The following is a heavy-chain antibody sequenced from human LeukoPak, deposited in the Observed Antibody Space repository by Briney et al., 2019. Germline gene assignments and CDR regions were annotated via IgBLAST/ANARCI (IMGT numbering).Heavy chain of an antibody. CDR2: IKQDASEK. CDR3: ARGRYCSSSSCYAGAYDI. V-gene: IGHV3-7*04. CDR1: EFSFSNCW. D-gene: IGHD2-2*01. Sequence: GGSLRLSCEASEFSFSNCWMTWVRQAPGKGLEWVATIKQDASEKYYVDSVRGRFTISRDNAKNSLFLQMNSLRAEDTALYFCARGRYCSSSSCYAGAYDIWGQGTMVTVSS. J-gene: IGHJ3*02.